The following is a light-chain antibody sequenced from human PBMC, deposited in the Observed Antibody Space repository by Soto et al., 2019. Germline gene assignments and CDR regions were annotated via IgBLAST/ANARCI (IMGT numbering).Light chain of an antibody. CDR2: SAS. J-gene: IGKJ2*01. CDR3: QQYGNTPRT. CDR1: QSVTNNY. Sequence: EIVLTQSPGTLSLSPGERATLSCGASQSVTNNYLAWYQHKPGQAPRLLIYSASTRATGIPDRFSGSGSGTDFALTITRLEPEDFAVYYYQQYGNTPRTFGQGTKLEIK. V-gene: IGKV3-20*01.